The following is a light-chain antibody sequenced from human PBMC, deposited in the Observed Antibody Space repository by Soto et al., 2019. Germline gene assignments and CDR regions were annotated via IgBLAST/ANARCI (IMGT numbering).Light chain of an antibody. J-gene: IGKJ2*01. CDR1: QSVLYSSNNKNY. CDR3: QKYESNPPT. Sequence: DIVMTQSPDSLAVSLGERATINCKSSQSVLYSSNNKNYLAWYQQRPGQPPKLLIYWASTRESGVPDRFSGSGSGTDFTLTITSLQAEDVAVYYCQKYESNPPTFGQGTKLEIK. CDR2: WAS. V-gene: IGKV4-1*01.